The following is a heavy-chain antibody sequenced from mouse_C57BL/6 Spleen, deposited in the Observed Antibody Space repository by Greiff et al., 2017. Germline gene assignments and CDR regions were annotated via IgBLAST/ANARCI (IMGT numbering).Heavy chain of an antibody. CDR3: ARNGGYYFDY. D-gene: IGHD1-1*02. Sequence: VQLQQPGAELVMPGASVKLSCKASGYTFTSYWMHWVKQRPGQGLEWIGEIDPSDSYTNYNQKFKGKSTLTVDKSSSTAYMQLSSLTSEDSAVYYCARNGGYYFDYWGQGTTLTVSS. CDR2: IDPSDSYT. CDR1: GYTFTSYW. J-gene: IGHJ2*01. V-gene: IGHV1-69*01.